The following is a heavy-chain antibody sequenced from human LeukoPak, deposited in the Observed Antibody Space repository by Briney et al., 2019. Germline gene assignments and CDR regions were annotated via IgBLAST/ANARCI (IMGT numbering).Heavy chain of an antibody. CDR3: ARVGSGWPTPPTLDYYYYYGMDV. V-gene: IGHV4-4*02. D-gene: IGHD6-19*01. J-gene: IGHJ6*02. CDR1: GGSISSSNW. Sequence: SETLSLTCAVSGGSISSSNWWSWVRQPSGKGLEWIGEIYHSGSTNYNPSLKSRVTISVDKSKNQFSLKLSSVTAADTAVYYCARVGSGWPTPPTLDYYYYYGMDVWGQGTTVTVSS. CDR2: IYHSGST.